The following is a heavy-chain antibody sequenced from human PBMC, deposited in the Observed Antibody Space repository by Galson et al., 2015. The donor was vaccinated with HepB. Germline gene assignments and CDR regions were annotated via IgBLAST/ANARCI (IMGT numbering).Heavy chain of an antibody. Sequence: SVKGSCKASGYTFTSYAMNWVRQAPGQGLEWMGWINTNTGNPTYAQGFTGRFVFSLDTSVSTAYLQIGSLKAEDTAVYYCARDSSSWYMGLRWTFDYWGQGTLVTVSS. CDR2: INTNTGNP. J-gene: IGHJ4*02. CDR1: GYTFTSYA. V-gene: IGHV7-4-1*01. D-gene: IGHD6-13*01. CDR3: ARDSSSWYMGLRWTFDY.